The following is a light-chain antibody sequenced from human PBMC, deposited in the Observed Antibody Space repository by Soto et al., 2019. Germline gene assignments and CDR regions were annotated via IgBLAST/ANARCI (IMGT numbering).Light chain of an antibody. CDR3: SSYTTSSTYV. J-gene: IGLJ1*01. Sequence: QSVLTQPASVSGSPGQSITISCTGTSSDVGYYNYVSWYQQHPGKVPKLMIYEVSNRPSGISSRFSGSKSGNTASLTIAGLLAEDEAEYYCSSYTTSSTYVFGTGTKVTVL. CDR1: SSDVGYYNY. V-gene: IGLV2-14*01. CDR2: EVS.